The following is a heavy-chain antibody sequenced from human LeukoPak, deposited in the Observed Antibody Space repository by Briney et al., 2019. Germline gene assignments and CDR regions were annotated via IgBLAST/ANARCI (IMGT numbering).Heavy chain of an antibody. CDR3: ARDRVLRYFDWLPKSDAFDT. J-gene: IGHJ3*02. V-gene: IGHV1-8*03. Sequence: ASVKVSCKASGYTFTSYDINWVRQATGQGLEWMGWMNPNSGNTGYAQKFQGRVTITRNTSISTAYMELSSLRSEDTAVYYCARDRVLRYFDWLPKSDAFDTWGQGTMVTVSS. CDR2: MNPNSGNT. D-gene: IGHD3-9*01. CDR1: GYTFTSYD.